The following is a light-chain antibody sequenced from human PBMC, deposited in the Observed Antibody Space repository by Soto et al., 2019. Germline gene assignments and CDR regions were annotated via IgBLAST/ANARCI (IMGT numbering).Light chain of an antibody. J-gene: IGKJ5*01. CDR3: QQSYSSPTT. Sequence: DIQMTQSPSFLSASVGDRVTITCRASQSIGKHLNWYQQKPGKAPKFLIYGASTLQSGVPSRFTGSGSGTEFTLTVNSLQPEDFATYYCQQSYSSPTTFGQGTRLEI. CDR1: QSIGKH. V-gene: IGKV1-39*01. CDR2: GAS.